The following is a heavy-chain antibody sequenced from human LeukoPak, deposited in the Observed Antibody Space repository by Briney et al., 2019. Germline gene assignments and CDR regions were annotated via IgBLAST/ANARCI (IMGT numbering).Heavy chain of an antibody. CDR2: VSGSAGRT. CDR1: GFTFSSFA. J-gene: IGHJ6*03. V-gene: IGHV3-23*01. D-gene: IGHD2-8*01. Sequence: GGSLRLSCAASGFTFSSFAMTWVRQAPGKGLERVSTVSGSAGRTDYADSVKGRFTISRDNLKNTLYLQMNGLRAEDTAVYYCAKNRGHCVDGVCHNYYYMDVWGRGTTVTVSS. CDR3: AKNRGHCVDGVCHNYYYMDV.